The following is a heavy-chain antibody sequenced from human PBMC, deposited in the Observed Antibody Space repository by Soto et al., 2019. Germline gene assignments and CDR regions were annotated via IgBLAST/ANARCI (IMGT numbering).Heavy chain of an antibody. J-gene: IGHJ4*02. CDR2: ISSSSGTV. CDR1: GFVFSDSN. V-gene: IGHV3-48*02. Sequence: PGGSLRLSWAASGFVFSDSNMNWVRQAPGKGLEWISYISSSSGTVFYADSVKGRFTVSRDNAKNSLFLQTNSLRDEDTAVYYCAREMTTVGPFDYWGQGTLVTVSS. CDR3: AREMTTVGPFDY. D-gene: IGHD4-4*01.